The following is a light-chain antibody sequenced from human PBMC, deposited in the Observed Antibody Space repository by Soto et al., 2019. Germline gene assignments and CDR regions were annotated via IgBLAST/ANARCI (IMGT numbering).Light chain of an antibody. CDR1: QSVTSSY. CDR2: GAS. Sequence: ENGLEPAPGPLFLSPGETVTLSCRGRQSVTSSYLAWYQQKPGQAPRPLIYGASSRAPGIPDRFSGSGSGTDFTLTISRLEPEDFAVYYCQQYGRSPLTFGGGTKVEIK. J-gene: IGKJ4*01. CDR3: QQYGRSPLT. V-gene: IGKV3-20*01.